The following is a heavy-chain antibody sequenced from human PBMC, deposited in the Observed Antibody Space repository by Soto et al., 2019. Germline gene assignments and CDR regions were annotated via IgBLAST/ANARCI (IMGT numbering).Heavy chain of an antibody. CDR3: ARGGHYDGCSYHPVGFDY. D-gene: IGHD3-16*01. J-gene: IGHJ4*02. CDR2: LNIDGSTR. CDR1: GFTFSNYW. V-gene: IGHV3-74*01. Sequence: EVQLVQSGGGLVQPGGSLRLSCSASGFTFSNYWMHWVRQGPGKGLVWVARLNIDGSTRNYADSVKGRFTISRDNXQXTXXLQMNSRRAEDTGVYYCARGGHYDGCSYHPVGFDYWGQGTQVTVSS.